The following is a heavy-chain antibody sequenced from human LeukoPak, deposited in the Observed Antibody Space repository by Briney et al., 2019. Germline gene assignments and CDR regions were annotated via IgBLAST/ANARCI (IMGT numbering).Heavy chain of an antibody. CDR3: ARVHSVGTAIDY. CDR1: GYSFTSYG. V-gene: IGHV1-18*01. Sequence: ASVIVSCKASGYSFTSYGISWVRQAPGQGLEWMGWISAYNGNTNHAQKLQGRVTMTTDTSMTTAYMELRSLRSDDTAVYYCARVHSVGTAIDYWGQGTLVTVSS. D-gene: IGHD7-27*01. J-gene: IGHJ4*02. CDR2: ISAYNGNT.